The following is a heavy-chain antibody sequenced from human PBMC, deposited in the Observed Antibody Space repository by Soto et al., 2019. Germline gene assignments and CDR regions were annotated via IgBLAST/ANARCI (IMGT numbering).Heavy chain of an antibody. V-gene: IGHV1-18*01. CDR1: GYTFTNFG. J-gene: IGHJ4*02. CDR2: ISAYNGNT. D-gene: IGHD3-16*01. Sequence: QVQLVQSGAEVKKPGASVKVSCKASGYTFTNFGISWVRQAPGQGREWMGWISAYNGNTNYAQNIQGRGTLTTDTSTSPAYMALRSLRSDDTAVSHCASGGTPIDYWGQGTLVTVSS. CDR3: ASGGTPIDY.